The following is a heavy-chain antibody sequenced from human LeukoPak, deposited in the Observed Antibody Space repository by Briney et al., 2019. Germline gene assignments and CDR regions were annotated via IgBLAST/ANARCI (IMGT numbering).Heavy chain of an antibody. CDR1: GFTFISYG. Sequence: GGSLRLSCAASGFTFISYGMQWVRQAPGKGLVWVSRINTDGSSTSYADSVKGRFTVSSDNAKNTVYLQVYSLRAEDTAVYFCTRELPREVTLDYWGQGTLVTVSS. V-gene: IGHV3-74*01. J-gene: IGHJ4*01. CDR2: INTDGSST. CDR3: TRELPREVTLDY. D-gene: IGHD2-21*02.